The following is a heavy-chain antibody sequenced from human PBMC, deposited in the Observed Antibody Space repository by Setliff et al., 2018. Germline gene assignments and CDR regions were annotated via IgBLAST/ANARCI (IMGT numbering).Heavy chain of an antibody. Sequence: GASVKVSCKASGYTFTSHGISWVRQAPGQGLEWMGWISAYNGNTNNAQKLQGRVTMTTDTTTSTAYMELRSLRSDDTVVYYCVRVGGASTLLYYCEVLDVWGQGTTVTVSS. D-gene: IGHD3-10*01. CDR2: ISAYNGNT. CDR3: VRVGGASTLLYYCEVLDV. CDR1: GYTFTSHG. V-gene: IGHV1-18*01. J-gene: IGHJ6*02.